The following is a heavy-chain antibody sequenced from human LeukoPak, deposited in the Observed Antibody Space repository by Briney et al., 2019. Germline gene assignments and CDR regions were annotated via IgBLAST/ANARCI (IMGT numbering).Heavy chain of an antibody. J-gene: IGHJ4*02. CDR3: ARARGLLLFDY. Sequence: SETLSLTCAVYGGSFSGYYWGWIRQPPGKGLEWIGEINHSGSTNYNPSLKSRVTISVDTSKNQFSLKLSSVTAADTAVYYCARARGLLLFDYWGQGTLVTVSS. D-gene: IGHD2-15*01. CDR1: GGSFSGYY. V-gene: IGHV4-34*01. CDR2: INHSGST.